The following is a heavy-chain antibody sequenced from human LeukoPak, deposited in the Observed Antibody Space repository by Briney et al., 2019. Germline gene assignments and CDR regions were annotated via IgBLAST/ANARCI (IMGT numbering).Heavy chain of an antibody. J-gene: IGHJ4*02. CDR2: IIGSGRRT. D-gene: IGHD2-2*01. Sequence: PGGSLRLSCAASGFTFSTYAMSWVRQAPGKGLEWVSAIIGSGRRTYYADSVKGRFTISRDNSKNTLYLQMNSLRAEDTAIYYCAKERTSQGCFDYWGQGTLVTVSS. CDR1: GFTFSTYA. V-gene: IGHV3-23*01. CDR3: AKERTSQGCFDY.